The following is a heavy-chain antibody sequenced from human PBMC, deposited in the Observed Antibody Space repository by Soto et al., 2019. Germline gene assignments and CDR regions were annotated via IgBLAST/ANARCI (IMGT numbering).Heavy chain of an antibody. CDR3: ARDRTAASADY. CDR2: INSDGSST. V-gene: IGHV3-74*01. Sequence: GGSLRLSCSASGFTFSSFWMHGVRQAPGEGLVWVSRINSDGSSTIYADSVKGRFTISRDNAKNTLYLQMNSLRAEDTAVYYCARDRTAASADYWGQGTLVTVSS. J-gene: IGHJ4*02. D-gene: IGHD2-2*01. CDR1: GFTFSSFW.